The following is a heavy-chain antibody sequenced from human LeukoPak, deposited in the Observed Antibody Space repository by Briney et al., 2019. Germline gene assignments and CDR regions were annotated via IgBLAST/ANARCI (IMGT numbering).Heavy chain of an antibody. Sequence: ASVKVSCKASGYTFTSCYMYWVRQAPGQGLEWMGIINPSGGSTSYAQKFQGRVTMTRDTSTSTVYMELSSLRSEDTAVYYCARSLVGATLDVGYWGQGTLVTVSS. D-gene: IGHD1-26*01. CDR1: GYTFTSCY. CDR3: ARSLVGATLDVGY. V-gene: IGHV1-46*01. CDR2: INPSGGST. J-gene: IGHJ4*02.